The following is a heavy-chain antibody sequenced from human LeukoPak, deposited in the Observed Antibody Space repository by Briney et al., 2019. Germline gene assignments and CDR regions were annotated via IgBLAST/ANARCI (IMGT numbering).Heavy chain of an antibody. J-gene: IGHJ4*02. CDR2: IGGSGAGT. Sequence: GGSLRLSCAASGFTFSSSAMSWVCQAPGKGLEWVSGIGGSGAGTYYAVSVKGRFTISRDNSKNTLYLQMNSLRAEDTAVYYCATTLHSGYYDLYWGQGTLVTVSS. D-gene: IGHD3-22*01. CDR3: ATTLHSGYYDLY. CDR1: GFTFSSSA. V-gene: IGHV3-23*01.